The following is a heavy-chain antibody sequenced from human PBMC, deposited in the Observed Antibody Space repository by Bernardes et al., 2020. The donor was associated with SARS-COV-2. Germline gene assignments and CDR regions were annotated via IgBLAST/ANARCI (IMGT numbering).Heavy chain of an antibody. D-gene: IGHD6-19*01. CDR2: IWYDGSNK. CDR3: ARDSSGWDNSGMDV. V-gene: IGHV3-33*01. Sequence: GGSLRLSCAASGFTFSSYGMHWVRQAPGKGLEWVAVIWYDGSNKYYVDSVKGRFTFSRDNSKNRLYLQMNSLRAEDTAVYYCARDSSGWDNSGMDVWGQGTTVTVSS. CDR1: GFTFSSYG. J-gene: IGHJ6*02.